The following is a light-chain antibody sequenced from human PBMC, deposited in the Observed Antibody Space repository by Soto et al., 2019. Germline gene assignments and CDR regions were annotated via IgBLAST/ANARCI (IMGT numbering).Light chain of an antibody. CDR2: GVS. V-gene: IGKV3-20*01. CDR1: QSVNSNY. CDR3: QQYGSSPRT. J-gene: IGKJ1*01. Sequence: EIVLTQSPCTLSLSPGERATLSCRASQSVNSNYLAWYQQKPGQAPRVLIYGVSSRATGIPDRFSGSGSGTDFTLTISRLEPEDFAVYYCQQYGSSPRTFGQGTKVDIK.